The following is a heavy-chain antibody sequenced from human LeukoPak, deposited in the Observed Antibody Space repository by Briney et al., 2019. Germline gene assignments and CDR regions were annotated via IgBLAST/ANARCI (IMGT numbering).Heavy chain of an antibody. D-gene: IGHD6-13*01. V-gene: IGHV4-59*08. Sequence: SETLSLTCTVSGGSISSYYWSWIRQPPGKGLEWIGYIYYSGSTNYNPSLKSRVTISVDTSKNQFSLKPSSVTAADTAVYYCARHVHSSSWFDYWGQGTLVTVSS. J-gene: IGHJ4*02. CDR1: GGSISSYY. CDR2: IYYSGST. CDR3: ARHVHSSSWFDY.